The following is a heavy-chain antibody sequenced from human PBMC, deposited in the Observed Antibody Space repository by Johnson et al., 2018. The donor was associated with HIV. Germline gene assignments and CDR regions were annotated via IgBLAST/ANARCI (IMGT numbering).Heavy chain of an antibody. Sequence: QVQLVESGGGVVQPGRSLRLSCAASGFTFSRYAMHWVRQAPGKGLEWVAVISNDGSDKYYADSVKGRFTISRDNSKNTLYLQMNSLRAEDTAVYYCARDTSSGRWLQRGGGAFDIWGQGTMVTVSS. J-gene: IGHJ3*02. CDR1: GFTFSRYA. CDR3: ARDTSSGRWLQRGGGAFDI. V-gene: IGHV3-30*14. D-gene: IGHD5-24*01. CDR2: ISNDGSDK.